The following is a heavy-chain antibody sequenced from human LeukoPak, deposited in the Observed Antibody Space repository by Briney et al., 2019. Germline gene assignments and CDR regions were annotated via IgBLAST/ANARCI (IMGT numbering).Heavy chain of an antibody. CDR2: ISAYNGNT. CDR3: ARGGDYEYFQH. Sequence: LRASVKVSCKPSGYTFTNYGITWVQQAPGQGLEWMGWISAYNGNTNSAQKFQGRVTMTTDTSTTTAYMELRSLRSDDTAVYYCARGGDYEYFQHWGQGTLVTVSS. CDR1: GYTFTNYG. V-gene: IGHV1-18*01. J-gene: IGHJ1*01. D-gene: IGHD4-17*01.